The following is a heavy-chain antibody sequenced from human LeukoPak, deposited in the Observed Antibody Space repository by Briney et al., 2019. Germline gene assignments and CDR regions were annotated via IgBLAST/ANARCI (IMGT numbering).Heavy chain of an antibody. CDR3: ARVGWFGEVVDY. V-gene: IGHV4-61*02. D-gene: IGHD3-10*01. CDR2: IYTSGST. J-gene: IGHJ4*02. Sequence: SETLSLTCTVSGGSISGSSYYWSWIRQPAGKGLEWIGRIYTSGSTNYNPSLESRVTISLDTSKNQFSLKMSSVTAADTAVYYCARVGWFGEVVDYWGQGTLVTVSS. CDR1: GGSISGSSYY.